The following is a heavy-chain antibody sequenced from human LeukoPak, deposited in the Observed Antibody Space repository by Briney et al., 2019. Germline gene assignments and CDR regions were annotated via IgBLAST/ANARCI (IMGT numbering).Heavy chain of an antibody. J-gene: IGHJ4*02. Sequence: PGKSLRLSRAASGFTFSSYGMHWVRQAPGKGLEWVAVISSDGSDKYYADSVKGRFTISRDNSKNTMYLQMNSLRDEDTAVYYCAKGSATTVVTIDYWGQGTLVTVSS. CDR3: AKGSATTVVTIDY. CDR1: GFTFSSYG. CDR2: ISSDGSDK. D-gene: IGHD4-23*01. V-gene: IGHV3-30*18.